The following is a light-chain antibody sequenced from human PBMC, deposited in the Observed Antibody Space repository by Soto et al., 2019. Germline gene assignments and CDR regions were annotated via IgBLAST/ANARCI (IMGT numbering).Light chain of an antibody. CDR2: GAS. Sequence: EIVLTQSPGTLSVSPGERVTLSCRASQNVTSNLAWYQQKPGQPPRLLIYGASSRATGIPARFSGSGSGTEFILTIRSLQSEDFVVYYCQQYNDWPLTFGGGTKVEIK. J-gene: IGKJ4*01. CDR3: QQYNDWPLT. CDR1: QNVTSN. V-gene: IGKV3-15*01.